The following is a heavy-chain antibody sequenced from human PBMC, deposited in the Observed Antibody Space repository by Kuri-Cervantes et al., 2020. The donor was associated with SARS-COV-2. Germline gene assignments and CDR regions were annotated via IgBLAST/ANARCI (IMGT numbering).Heavy chain of an antibody. Sequence: RGSLRLSCAASGFTFSDYYMSWIRQAPGKGLEWVANIKQDGSEKYYVDSVKGRFTISRDNAKNSLYLQMNSLRAEDTAVYYCARDTGGTMIYYYYYYGMDVWGQGTTVTVSS. J-gene: IGHJ6*02. CDR2: IKQDGSEK. D-gene: IGHD2-8*02. CDR1: GFTFSDYY. V-gene: IGHV3-7*01. CDR3: ARDTGGTMIYYYYYYGMDV.